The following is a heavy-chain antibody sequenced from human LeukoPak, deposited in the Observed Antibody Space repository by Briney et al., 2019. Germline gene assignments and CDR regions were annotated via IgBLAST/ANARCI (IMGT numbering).Heavy chain of an antibody. Sequence: SQTLSLTCAISGDSVSSNSAAWNWIRQSPSRGLEWLGRTYYRSKWYNDYAVSVKSRITINPDTSKNQFSLQLNSVTPEDTAVYYCARDAHIYYGSGPYYFDYWGQGTLVTVSS. V-gene: IGHV6-1*01. J-gene: IGHJ4*02. D-gene: IGHD3-10*01. CDR2: TYYRSKWYN. CDR3: ARDAHIYYGSGPYYFDY. CDR1: GDSVSSNSAA.